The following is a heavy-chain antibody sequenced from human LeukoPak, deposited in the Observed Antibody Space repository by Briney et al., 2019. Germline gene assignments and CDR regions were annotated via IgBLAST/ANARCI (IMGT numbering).Heavy chain of an antibody. CDR3: ARRLRDPLKKARTSQKYYFDY. V-gene: IGHV4-39*07. Sequence: SETLSLTCTVSGGSISSSSYYWGWIRQPPGKGLEWIGSIYYSGSTNYNPSLKSRVTISVDTSKNQFSLKLSSVTAADTAVYYCARRLRDPLKKARTSQKYYFDYWGQGTLVTVSS. D-gene: IGHD1-14*01. J-gene: IGHJ4*02. CDR2: IYYSGST. CDR1: GGSISSSSYY.